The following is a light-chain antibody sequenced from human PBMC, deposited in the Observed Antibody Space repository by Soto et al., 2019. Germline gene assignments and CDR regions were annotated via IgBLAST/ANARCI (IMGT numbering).Light chain of an antibody. V-gene: IGKV3-15*01. CDR2: GTS. J-gene: IGKJ5*01. Sequence: ETMLTQSPATLSVSPGERVTLSCRASQSVSSFLAWYQQKPGQAPRLLFYGTSTRATGVPARFSGGGSGTEFTLSITSLQSEDFAVYYCQQRSNWPITFGQGTRLEIK. CDR1: QSVSSF. CDR3: QQRSNWPIT.